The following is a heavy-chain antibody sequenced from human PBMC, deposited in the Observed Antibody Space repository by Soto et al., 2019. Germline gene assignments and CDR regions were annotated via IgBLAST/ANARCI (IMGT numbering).Heavy chain of an antibody. CDR2: ISAYNGNT. V-gene: IGHV1-18*01. J-gene: IGHJ5*02. D-gene: IGHD3-3*01. Sequence: ASVKVSCKASGYTFTSYGISWVRQAPGQGLEWMGWISAYNGNTNYAQKLQGRVTMTTDTSTSTAYMELRSLRSDDTAVYYCARDKGFVEWLGFTRFDPWGQGTLVTVSS. CDR3: ARDKGFVEWLGFTRFDP. CDR1: GYTFTSYG.